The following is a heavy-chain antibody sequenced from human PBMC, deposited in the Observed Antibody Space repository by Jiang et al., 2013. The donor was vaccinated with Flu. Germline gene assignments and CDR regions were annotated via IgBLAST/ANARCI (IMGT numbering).Heavy chain of an antibody. D-gene: IGHD3-22*01. CDR2: IYHNGAT. J-gene: IGHJ5*01. V-gene: IGHV4-30-4*05. Sequence: YIYHNGATQYTPSLKRRVTISLDTSKNQFSLKLSSATAADTAVYYCARHDSSGYWIFDSWGQGTLVTVSS. CDR3: ARHDSSGYWIFDS.